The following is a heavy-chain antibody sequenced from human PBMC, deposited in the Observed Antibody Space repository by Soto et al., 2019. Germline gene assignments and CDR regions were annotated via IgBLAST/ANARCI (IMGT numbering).Heavy chain of an antibody. V-gene: IGHV1-2*04. J-gene: IGHJ6*02. D-gene: IGHD6-19*01. Sequence: GASVKVSCKASGYTFTGYYMHWVRQAPGQGLEWMGWINPNSGGTNYAQKFQGWVTMTRDTSISTAYMELSRLRSDDTAVYYCARVQAVPGIYNYYGLDVWGQGTTVTSP. CDR3: ARVQAVPGIYNYYGLDV. CDR2: INPNSGGT. CDR1: GYTFTGYY.